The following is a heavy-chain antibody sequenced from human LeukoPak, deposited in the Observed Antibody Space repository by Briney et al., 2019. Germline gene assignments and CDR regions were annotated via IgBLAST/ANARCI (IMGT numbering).Heavy chain of an antibody. CDR2: ISYDGSNK. CDR3: ARDGDFRYFDWLLLDY. J-gene: IGHJ4*02. V-gene: IGHV3-30*03. D-gene: IGHD3-9*01. CDR1: GFTFSSYG. Sequence: GGSLRLSCAASGFTFSSYGMHWVRQAPGKGLEWVAVISYDGSNKYYADSVKGRFTISRDNAKNSLYLQMNSLRAEDTAVYYCARDGDFRYFDWLLLDYWGQGTLVTVSS.